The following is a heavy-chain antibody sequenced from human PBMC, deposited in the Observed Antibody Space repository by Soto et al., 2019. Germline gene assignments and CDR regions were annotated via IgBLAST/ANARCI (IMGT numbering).Heavy chain of an antibody. Sequence: EVQLLESGGDLTQPGGSLRLSCVASGLTFGSRAMSWVRQAPGEGLQWVSTITDTGGDAKYADSVRGRFVISRDNCKKILYLQMTSLTAEDSAMYFCARGSTDSYPGSRIFDFWGRGTLVTVSS. D-gene: IGHD3-10*01. CDR2: ITDTGGDA. J-gene: IGHJ4*02. CDR3: ARGSTDSYPGSRIFDF. CDR1: GLTFGSRA. V-gene: IGHV3-23*01.